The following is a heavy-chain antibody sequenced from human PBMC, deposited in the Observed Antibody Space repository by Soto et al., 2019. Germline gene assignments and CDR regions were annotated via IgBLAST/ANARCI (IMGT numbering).Heavy chain of an antibody. CDR3: TTVVFWEYQLLLHNWFDP. Sequence: EVQLVESGGGLVKPGGSLRLSCAASGFTFSNAWMSWVRQAPGKGLEWVGRIKSKTDGGTTDYAAPVKGRFTISRDDSKNTLYLQMNSLKTEDTAVYYCTTVVFWEYQLLLHNWFDPWGQGTLVTVSS. D-gene: IGHD2-2*01. J-gene: IGHJ5*02. V-gene: IGHV3-15*01. CDR2: IKSKTDGGTT. CDR1: GFTFSNAW.